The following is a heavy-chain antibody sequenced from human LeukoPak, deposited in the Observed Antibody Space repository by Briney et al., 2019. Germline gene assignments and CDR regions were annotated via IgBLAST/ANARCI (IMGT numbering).Heavy chain of an antibody. Sequence: PSETLSLTCTVSGGSISSCYWSWSRQPPGKGLEWIGYIYYSGSTNYNPSLKSRVTISLDTSKNQSRPRLSPVTAADTAVYYCARLPAPPGWGSYRYTGCYWGQGTLVTVSS. V-gene: IGHV4-59*08. CDR2: IYYSGST. J-gene: IGHJ4*02. CDR1: GGSISSCY. CDR3: ARLPAPPGWGSYRYTGCY. D-gene: IGHD3-16*02.